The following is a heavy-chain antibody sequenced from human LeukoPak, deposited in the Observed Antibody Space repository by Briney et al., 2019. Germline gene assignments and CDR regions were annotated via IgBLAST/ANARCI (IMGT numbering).Heavy chain of an antibody. J-gene: IGHJ4*02. CDR2: IYYSGST. Sequence: SETLSLTCTVSGGSISSYYWSWIRQPPGKGLEWIGYIYYSGSTNYNPSLKSRVTISVDTSKNQFSLKLSSVTAADTAVYYCARGVVTMVRGVIIISAFDYWGQGTLVTVSS. V-gene: IGHV4-59*12. D-gene: IGHD3-10*01. CDR3: ARGVVTMVRGVIIISAFDY. CDR1: GGSISSYY.